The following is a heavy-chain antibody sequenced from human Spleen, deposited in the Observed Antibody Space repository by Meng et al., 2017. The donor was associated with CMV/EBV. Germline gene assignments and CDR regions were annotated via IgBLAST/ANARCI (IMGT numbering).Heavy chain of an antibody. J-gene: IGHJ5*02. CDR3: ARDPDYYGSGSYYTRFDP. Sequence: ISSSNWWSWVRQPPGKGLEWIGEIYHSGSTNYNPSLKSRVTISVDKSKNQFSLKLSSVTAADTAVYCCARDPDYYGSGSYYTRFDPWGQGTLVTVSS. D-gene: IGHD3-10*01. CDR2: IYHSGST. V-gene: IGHV4-4*01. CDR1: ISSSNW.